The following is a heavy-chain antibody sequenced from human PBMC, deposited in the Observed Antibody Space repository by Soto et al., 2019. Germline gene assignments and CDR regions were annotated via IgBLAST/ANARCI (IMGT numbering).Heavy chain of an antibody. CDR3: AREGAVPTAIRPSYYFDY. Sequence: QVQLVQSGAEVKKPGASVKVSCKTSDYTFSSYGITWLRQAPGQGLEWMGWISAYNGNTDYAQKFQGRVTMTRDTTTTTAYMELRSLPSDDTAIYFCAREGAVPTAIRPSYYFDYWGQGTLVTVSS. CDR2: ISAYNGNT. D-gene: IGHD2-2*01. CDR1: DYTFSSYG. J-gene: IGHJ4*02. V-gene: IGHV1-18*01.